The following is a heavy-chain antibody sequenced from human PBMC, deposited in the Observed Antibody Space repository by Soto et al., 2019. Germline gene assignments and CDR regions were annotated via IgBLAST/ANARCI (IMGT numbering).Heavy chain of an antibody. D-gene: IGHD2-2*01. V-gene: IGHV4-39*01. CDR2: IYYSGTI. J-gene: IGHJ5*02. CDR3: ARQGFRQFSTDWLPKKGWFDP. Sequence: QLHLQESGPGLVKPSETLSLSCTVSGGSIRTGTDYWGWIRQPPGKGLEWIGSIYYSGTIYYNPSLTRRVTISVDTSKNQFSLTLTSVTAADTAVYYCARQGFRQFSTDWLPKKGWFDPWGQGTRVTVSS. CDR1: GGSIRTGTDY.